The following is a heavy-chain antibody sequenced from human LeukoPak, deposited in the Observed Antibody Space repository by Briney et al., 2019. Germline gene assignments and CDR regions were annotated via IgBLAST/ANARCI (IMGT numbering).Heavy chain of an antibody. Sequence: WASVKVSCKASGYTFTGYYMHWVRRAPGQGLEWMGWINPNSGGTNYAQKFQGRVTMTRDTSISTAYMELSRLRSDDTAVYYCARAAVTWIAVAGVDYWGQGTLVTVSS. V-gene: IGHV1-2*02. CDR3: ARAAVTWIAVAGVDY. J-gene: IGHJ4*02. CDR2: INPNSGGT. CDR1: GYTFTGYY. D-gene: IGHD6-19*01.